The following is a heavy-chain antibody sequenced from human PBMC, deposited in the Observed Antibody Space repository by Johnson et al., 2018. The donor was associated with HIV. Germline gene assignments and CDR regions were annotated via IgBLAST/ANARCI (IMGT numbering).Heavy chain of an antibody. D-gene: IGHD3-16*01. V-gene: IGHV3-30*04. J-gene: IGHJ3*02. Sequence: QVQLVESGGGVVQPGRSLRLSCAASGFTFSNYAMHWVRQAPGKGLEWVAVISYDGNNKYYADSLKGRFTISRDNSKKMLYLQMNSLRVDDTAVYYCAKTGGGAALDSWGQGTMVTVSS. CDR3: AKTGGGAALDS. CDR1: GFTFSNYA. CDR2: ISYDGNNK.